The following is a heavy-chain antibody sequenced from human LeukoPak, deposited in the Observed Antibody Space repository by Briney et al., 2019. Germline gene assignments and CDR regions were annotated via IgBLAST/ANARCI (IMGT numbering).Heavy chain of an antibody. CDR1: GYFFPNAY. V-gene: IGHV3-66*01. CDR2: IYSGGST. Sequence: GGSLRLSCEVSGYFFPNAYLSWVRQAPGKGLEWVSVIYSGGSTYYADSVKGRFTISRDNSKNTLYLQMNSLRAEDTAVYYCARSLGSGWFLAFDYWGQGTLVTVSS. D-gene: IGHD6-19*01. CDR3: ARSLGSGWFLAFDY. J-gene: IGHJ4*02.